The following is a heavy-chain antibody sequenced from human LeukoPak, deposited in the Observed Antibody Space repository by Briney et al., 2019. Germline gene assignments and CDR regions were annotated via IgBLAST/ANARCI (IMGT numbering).Heavy chain of an antibody. CDR3: ARPRGDYYGSGSYPA. CDR2: ISSSGST. Sequence: SETLSLTCTVSGDSISSGDYYWSWIRQPAGKGLEWIGRISSSGSTNYNPSLKSRVTISVDTSKNQFSLKLSSVTAADTAVYYCARPRGDYYGSGSYPAWGQGTLVTVSS. CDR1: GDSISSGDYY. D-gene: IGHD3-10*01. V-gene: IGHV4-61*02. J-gene: IGHJ4*02.